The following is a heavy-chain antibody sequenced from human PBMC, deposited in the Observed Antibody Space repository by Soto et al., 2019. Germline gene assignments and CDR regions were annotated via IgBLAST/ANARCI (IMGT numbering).Heavy chain of an antibody. Sequence: PGGSLRLSCAASGFTFSSYSMNWVRQAPGKGLEWVSSISSSSSYIYYADSVKGRFTISRDNAKNSLYLQMNSLRAEDTAVYYCARDFRSSWYGYYYYGMDVWGQGTTVTVSS. D-gene: IGHD6-13*01. CDR2: ISSSSSYI. CDR1: GFTFSSYS. CDR3: ARDFRSSWYGYYYYGMDV. J-gene: IGHJ6*02. V-gene: IGHV3-21*01.